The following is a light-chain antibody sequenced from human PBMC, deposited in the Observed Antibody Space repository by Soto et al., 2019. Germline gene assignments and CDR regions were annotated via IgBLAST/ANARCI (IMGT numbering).Light chain of an antibody. CDR3: QTWGTGILV. V-gene: IGLV4-69*01. J-gene: IGLJ2*01. CDR1: SGHSSYA. CDR2: LNSDGSH. Sequence: QLVLTQSPSASASLGASVKLTCTLSSGHSSYAIAWHQQQPEKGPRYLMKLNSDGSHSKGDGIPDRFSGSSSGAERYLTISSLQSEEEADYYCQTWGTGILVFGGGTKVTVL.